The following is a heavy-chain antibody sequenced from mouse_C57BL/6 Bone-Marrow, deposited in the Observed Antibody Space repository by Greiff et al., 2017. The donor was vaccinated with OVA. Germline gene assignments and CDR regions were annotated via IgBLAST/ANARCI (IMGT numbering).Heavy chain of an antibody. CDR3: AIAHYYGSSYDY. D-gene: IGHD1-1*01. J-gene: IGHJ2*01. CDR2: ISYDGSN. V-gene: IGHV3-6*01. CDR1: GYSITSGYY. Sequence: EVKLQESGPGLVKPSQSLSLTCSVTGYSITSGYYWYWIRQFPGNKQEWMGYISYDGSNNYNPSLKNRISITRDTSKNQFFLKLNSVTTEDTATYYCAIAHYYGSSYDYWGQGTTLTVSS.